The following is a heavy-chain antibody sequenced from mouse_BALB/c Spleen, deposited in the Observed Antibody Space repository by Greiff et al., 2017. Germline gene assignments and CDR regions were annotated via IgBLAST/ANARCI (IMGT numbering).Heavy chain of an antibody. V-gene: IGHV5-4*02. CDR2: ISDGGSYT. J-gene: IGHJ3*01. Sequence: EVMLVESGGGLVKPGGSLKLSCAASGFTFSDYYMYWVRQTPEKRLEWVATISDGGSYTYYPDSVKGRFTISRDNAKNNLYLQMSSLKSEDTAMYYCARDRNSGFAYWGQGTLVTVSA. CDR1: GFTFSDYY. D-gene: IGHD3-1*01. CDR3: ARDRNSGFAY.